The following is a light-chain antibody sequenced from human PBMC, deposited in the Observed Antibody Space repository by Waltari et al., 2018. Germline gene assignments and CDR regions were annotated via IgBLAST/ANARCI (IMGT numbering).Light chain of an antibody. V-gene: IGKV2-30*02. CDR3: LQGTLWPYT. Sequence: DSVLTQSPLSLPVTLGQPASISCRSSPSLAHSNGNTYLNWFQQRPGQSPRRLIYEVSKRDSGAPARFSGSGSGTDFTLKISRVDAEDVGVYYWLQGTLWPYTFGQGTNLEIK. CDR2: EVS. CDR1: PSLAHSNGNTY. J-gene: IGKJ2*01.